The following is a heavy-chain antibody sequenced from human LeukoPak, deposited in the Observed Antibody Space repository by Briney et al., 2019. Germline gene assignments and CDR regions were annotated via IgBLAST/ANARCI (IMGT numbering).Heavy chain of an antibody. CDR3: ARGGLVGDY. D-gene: IGHD6-19*01. J-gene: IGHJ4*02. CDR2: ISSSGSPI. CDR1: GFTFSSYS. V-gene: IGHV3-48*04. Sequence: GGSLRLSCAASGFTFSSYSMNWVRQAPGKGLEWVSYISSSGSPIYYADSVKGRFTTSRDNAKNSLYLQMNSLRAEDTAVYYCARGGLVGDYWGQGTLVTVSS.